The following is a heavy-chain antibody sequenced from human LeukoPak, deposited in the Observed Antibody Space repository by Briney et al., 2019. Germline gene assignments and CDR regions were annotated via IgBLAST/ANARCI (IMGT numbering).Heavy chain of an antibody. CDR3: AKPGGEMAGRRPYYYYGMDV. D-gene: IGHD5-24*01. J-gene: IGHJ6*02. CDR2: IRYDGSNK. Sequence: GGSLRLSCAASGFTFSSYGMHWVRQAPGKGLEWVAFIRYDGSNKYYADSVKGRFTISRDNSKNTLYLQMNSLRAEDTAVYYCAKPGGEMAGRRPYYYYGMDVWGQGTTVTVSS. CDR1: GFTFSSYG. V-gene: IGHV3-30*02.